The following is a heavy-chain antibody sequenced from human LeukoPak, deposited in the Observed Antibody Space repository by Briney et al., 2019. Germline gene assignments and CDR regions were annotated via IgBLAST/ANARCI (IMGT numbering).Heavy chain of an antibody. CDR3: ARSHSAGYNWFDP. CDR1: GGTFSSYA. CDR2: IIPIFGTA. J-gene: IGHJ5*02. Sequence: GSSVKVSCKASGGTFSSYAISWVRQAPGQGLEWMGGIIPIFGTANYAQKFQGRVTITADESTSTAYMELSSLRSEDTAVYYCARSHSAGYNWFDPWGQGTLVTVSS. V-gene: IGHV1-69*01.